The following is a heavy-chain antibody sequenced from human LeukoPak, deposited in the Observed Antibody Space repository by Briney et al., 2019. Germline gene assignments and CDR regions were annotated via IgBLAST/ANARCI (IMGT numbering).Heavy chain of an antibody. CDR1: GGSISSSSYY. D-gene: IGHD3-10*01. CDR2: IYYSGST. Sequence: PSETLSLTCTVSGGSISSSSYYWGWIRQPPGKGLEWIGSIYYSGSTYYNPSLKSRVTISVDTSKNQFSLKLSSVTAADTAVYYCARLGSGSYRYWGQGTLVTVSS. V-gene: IGHV4-39*07. CDR3: ARLGSGSYRY. J-gene: IGHJ4*02.